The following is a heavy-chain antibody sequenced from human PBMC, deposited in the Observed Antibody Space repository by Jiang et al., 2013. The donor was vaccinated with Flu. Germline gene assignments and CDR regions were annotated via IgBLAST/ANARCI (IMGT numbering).Heavy chain of an antibody. Sequence: SRDNAKNSLYLQMNSLRAEDTAVYYCARGRARQWLGIFDYWGQGTLVTVSS. D-gene: IGHD6-19*01. V-gene: IGHV3-11*05. CDR3: ARGRARQWLGIFDY. J-gene: IGHJ4*02.